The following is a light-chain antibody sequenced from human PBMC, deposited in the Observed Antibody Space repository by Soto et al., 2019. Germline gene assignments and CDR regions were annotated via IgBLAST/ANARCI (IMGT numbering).Light chain of an antibody. CDR2: AAS. J-gene: IGKJ3*01. Sequence: DIPLTQSPSFLSASVGDRVTITCRASQGISSYLAWYQQKPGKAHKLLIYAASTLQSGVPSRFSGSGSGTEFPLTISSLQPEDFATYYCQQLNSYPLTFGPGTKVHIQ. V-gene: IGKV1-9*01. CDR1: QGISSY. CDR3: QQLNSYPLT.